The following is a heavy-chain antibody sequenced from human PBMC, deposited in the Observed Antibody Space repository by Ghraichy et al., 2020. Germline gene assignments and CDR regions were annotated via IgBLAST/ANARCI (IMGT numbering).Heavy chain of an antibody. CDR1: GFSFSGYP. J-gene: IGHJ6*02. CDR3: ARVIKPYHYYDGVDV. V-gene: IGHV3-30*14. Sequence: GGSLRLSCAASGFSFSGYPMYWVRQAPGKGLEWVAVISYDGGNRYYADSVKGRFTISRDNSKNTLYLQMNSLRAEDTAVYYCARVIKPYHYYDGVDVWGQGTTVTVSS. CDR2: ISYDGGNR.